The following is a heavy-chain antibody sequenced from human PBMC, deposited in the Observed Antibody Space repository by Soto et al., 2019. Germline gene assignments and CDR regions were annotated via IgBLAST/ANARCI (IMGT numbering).Heavy chain of an antibody. J-gene: IGHJ4*02. CDR3: AREYDYVWGTYPFDY. V-gene: IGHV6-1*01. CDR1: GDSVSSNSAA. D-gene: IGHD3-16*02. CDR2: TYYRSKWYN. Sequence: PSQTLSLTCAISGDSVSSNSAAWNWIRQSPSRGLEWLGRTYYRSKWYNDYAISVKSRVSINPDTSKNQFSLQLNSVTPEDTAVYFCAREYDYVWGTYPFDYWGQGTLVTVSS.